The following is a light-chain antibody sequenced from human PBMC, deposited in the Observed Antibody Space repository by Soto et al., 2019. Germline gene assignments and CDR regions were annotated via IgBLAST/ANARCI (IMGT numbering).Light chain of an antibody. V-gene: IGKV3-20*01. CDR1: QSVSSN. CDR3: RQYGRSLGFA. J-gene: IGKJ4*01. Sequence: EIVMTQSPATLSVSPGERATLSCRASQSVSSNLAWYQQKPGQAPRLLIYGASTRATGIPDRFSGSGSGTDFTLTISRLDPEDFAVYYCRQYGRSLGFAVGGGTKVDIK. CDR2: GAS.